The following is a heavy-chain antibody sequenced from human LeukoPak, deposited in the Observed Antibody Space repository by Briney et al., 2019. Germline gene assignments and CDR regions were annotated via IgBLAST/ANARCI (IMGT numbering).Heavy chain of an antibody. CDR1: GFTFSSYA. Sequence: PGGSLRLSCAASGFTFSSYAIHWVRQAPGKGLEWVSYITNIDSTKKYADSVKGRFTISRDNAKNSLFLQMNSLRAEDTAVYYCARRTSSQDFDYWGQGTLVTVSS. J-gene: IGHJ4*02. D-gene: IGHD6-13*01. CDR2: ITNIDSTK. CDR3: ARRTSSQDFDY. V-gene: IGHV3-48*03.